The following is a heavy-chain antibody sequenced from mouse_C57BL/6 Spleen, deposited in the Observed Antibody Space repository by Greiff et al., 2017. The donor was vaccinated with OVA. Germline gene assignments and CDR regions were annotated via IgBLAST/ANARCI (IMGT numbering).Heavy chain of an antibody. V-gene: IGHV1-39*01. Sequence: VQLQQPGPELVKPGASVKISCKASGYSFTDYNMNWVKQSHGKSLEWIGVINPNYGSTSYNQQFKGKATLTVDQSSSTAYMQLNSLSSEDSAVYYCARGGEIYDYGSEYFDVWGTGTTVTVSS. CDR3: ARGGEIYDYGSEYFDV. J-gene: IGHJ1*03. D-gene: IGHD1-1*01. CDR1: GYSFTDYN. CDR2: INPNYGST.